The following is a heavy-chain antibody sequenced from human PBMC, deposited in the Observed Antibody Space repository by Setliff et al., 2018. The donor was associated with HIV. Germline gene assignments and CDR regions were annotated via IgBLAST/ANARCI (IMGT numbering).Heavy chain of an antibody. CDR2: MNPDSGKT. J-gene: IGHJ6*03. V-gene: IGHV1-8*02. CDR1: GYTFASYD. CDR3: ARGGRRSYSYYFHMGV. Sequence: ASVKVSCKASGYTFASYDISWVRQASGQGPEWMGWMNPDSGKTGYAQNFQGRVTMTRDTSISTAYMELHSLRSEDTAVYYCARGGRRSYSYYFHMGVWGKGTTVTVSS.